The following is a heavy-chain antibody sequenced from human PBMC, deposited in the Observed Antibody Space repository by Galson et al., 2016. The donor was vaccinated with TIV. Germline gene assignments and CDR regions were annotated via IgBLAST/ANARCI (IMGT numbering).Heavy chain of an antibody. D-gene: IGHD4-17*01. CDR1: GYNFTNYW. V-gene: IGHV5-10-1*01. J-gene: IGHJ4*02. CDR2: IDPEDSYT. CDR3: ARPTYRDGDY. Sequence: QSGAEVKKPGESLRISCKTSGYNFTNYWIIWVRQVPGKGLEWVGRIDPEDSYTGYISSFQGHVTISSDQSIATSYLQWGSLTASDTAMYYCARPTYRDGDYWGLGTLVTVSS.